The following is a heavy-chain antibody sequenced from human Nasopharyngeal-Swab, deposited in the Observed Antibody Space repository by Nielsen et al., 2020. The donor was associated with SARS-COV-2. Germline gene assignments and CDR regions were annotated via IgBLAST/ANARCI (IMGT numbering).Heavy chain of an antibody. CDR3: ARDESGDYLGLPFDH. CDR2: IFSSGST. CDR1: GASISSRNNY. D-gene: IGHD4-17*01. V-gene: IGHV4-39*07. Sequence: SETLPLTCVVSGASISSRNNYWGWIRQSPGKGLEWIGTIFSSGSTYNPSLKSRVTMSVDTSKNQFSLKLTSVTAADTAVYYCARDESGDYLGLPFDHWGRGTLVTVSS. J-gene: IGHJ4*02.